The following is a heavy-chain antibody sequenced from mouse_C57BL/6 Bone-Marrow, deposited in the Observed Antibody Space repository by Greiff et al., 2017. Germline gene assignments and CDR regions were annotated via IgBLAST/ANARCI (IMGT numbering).Heavy chain of an antibody. J-gene: IGHJ2*01. D-gene: IGHD2-3*01. CDR2: INYDGSST. V-gene: IGHV5-16*01. CDR1: GFTFSDYY. CDR3: ARDRDGYSFDY. Sequence: EVQVVESEGGLVQPGSSMKLSCTASGFTFSDYYMAWVRQVPEKGLEWVANINYDGSSTYYMESLKSRFSISRDNAKNILYLQMSSLKSEDTATYYCARDRDGYSFDYWGQGTTLTVSS.